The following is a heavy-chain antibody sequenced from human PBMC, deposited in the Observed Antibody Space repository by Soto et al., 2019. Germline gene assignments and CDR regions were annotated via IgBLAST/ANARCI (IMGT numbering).Heavy chain of an antibody. V-gene: IGHV3-9*01. CDR3: AKDMVPASSSSSAFDI. CDR1: GFTFDDYA. J-gene: IGHJ3*02. D-gene: IGHD6-6*01. CDR2: ISWNSGNI. Sequence: PGGSLRLSCAASGFTFDDYAMHWVRQAPGKGLEWVSGISWNSGNIGYADSVKGRFTISRDNAKNSLYLQMNSLRAEDTALYYCAKDMVPASSSSSAFDIWGQGTMVTVSS.